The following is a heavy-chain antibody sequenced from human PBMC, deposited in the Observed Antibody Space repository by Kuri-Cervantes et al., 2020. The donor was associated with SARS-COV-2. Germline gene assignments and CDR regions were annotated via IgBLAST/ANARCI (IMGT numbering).Heavy chain of an antibody. V-gene: IGHV1-69*06. Sequence: SVKVSCKASGGTFSSYAISWVRQAPGQGLEWMGGIIPIFGTANYAQKFQGRVTITADKSTSTAYMELSSLRSEDTAEYYCAREGSCSSTSCPSDYWGQGTLVT. CDR1: GGTFSSYA. D-gene: IGHD2-2*01. J-gene: IGHJ4*02. CDR3: AREGSCSSTSCPSDY. CDR2: IIPIFGTA.